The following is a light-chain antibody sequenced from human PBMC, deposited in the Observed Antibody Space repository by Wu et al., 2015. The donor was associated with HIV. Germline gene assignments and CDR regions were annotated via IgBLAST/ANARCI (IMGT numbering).Light chain of an antibody. CDR1: QSISSD. J-gene: IGKJ1*01. CDR3: QQSNDWPWT. V-gene: IGKV3-15*01. Sequence: EIVMRQSPATLSVSPGERATLSCRASQSISSDLAWYQHKTGQAPRLLLYGASTRATGIPPRFSGSGSGTEFTLTISNMQSEDFAVYYCQQSNDWPWTFGQGTKVEIK. CDR2: GAS.